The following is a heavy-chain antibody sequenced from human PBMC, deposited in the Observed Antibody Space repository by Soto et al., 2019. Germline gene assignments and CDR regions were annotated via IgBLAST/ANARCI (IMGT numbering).Heavy chain of an antibody. D-gene: IGHD6-13*01. CDR2: ISSNGGST. Sequence: GGSLRLSCAASGFTFSSYAMHWVRQAPGKGLEYVSAISSNGGSTYYANSVKGRFTISRDNSKNTLYLQMGSLRAEDMAVYYCARGSLPSYDRLAGGSSWSPFDYWGQGTLVTVSS. V-gene: IGHV3-64*01. CDR3: ARGSLPSYDRLAGGSSWSPFDY. J-gene: IGHJ4*02. CDR1: GFTFSSYA.